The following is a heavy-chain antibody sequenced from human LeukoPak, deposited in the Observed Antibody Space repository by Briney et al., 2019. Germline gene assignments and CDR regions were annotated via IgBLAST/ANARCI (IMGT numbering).Heavy chain of an antibody. CDR2: INHSGST. V-gene: IGHV4-34*01. D-gene: IGHD3-22*01. CDR1: GGSFSGYY. CDR3: ARAMNTYYYYGMDV. Sequence: SETLSLTCAVYGGSFSGYYWSWIRQPPGKGLEWIGEINHSGSTNYNPSLKSRVTISVDTSKNQFSLKLSSVTAADTAVYYCARAMNTYYYYGMDVWGQGTTVTVSS. J-gene: IGHJ6*02.